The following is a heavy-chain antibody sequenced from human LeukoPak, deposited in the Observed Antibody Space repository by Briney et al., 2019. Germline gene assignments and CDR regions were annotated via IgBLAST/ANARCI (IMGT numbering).Heavy chain of an antibody. CDR2: INPNSGGT. CDR1: GYTFTGYY. Sequence: GASVKVSCKASGYTFTGYYMHWVRQAPRQGLEWMGWINPNSGGTNYAQKFQGRVTMTRDTSISTAYMELSRLRSDDTAVYYCARLGHLGAADYYYYMDVWGKGTTVTVSS. CDR3: ARLGHLGAADYYYYMDV. D-gene: IGHD6-13*01. J-gene: IGHJ6*03. V-gene: IGHV1-2*02.